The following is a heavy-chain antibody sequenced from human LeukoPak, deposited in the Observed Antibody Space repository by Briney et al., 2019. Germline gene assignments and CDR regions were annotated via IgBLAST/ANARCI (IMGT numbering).Heavy chain of an antibody. D-gene: IGHD3-9*01. CDR3: ARGYYDILTGFPTLDY. V-gene: IGHV4-59*11. CDR2: VSYSGDT. CDR1: SGSISSHF. J-gene: IGHJ4*02. Sequence: SETLPLTCTVSSGSISSHFWSWIRRPPGKRLEWIGYVSYSGDTNYNPSLRSRVTISVDTSKDQFSLNLISVTAADTAVYYCARGYYDILTGFPTLDYWGQGTLVTVSS.